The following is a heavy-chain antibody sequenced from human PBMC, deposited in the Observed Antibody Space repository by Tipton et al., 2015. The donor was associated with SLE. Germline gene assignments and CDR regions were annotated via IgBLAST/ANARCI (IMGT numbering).Heavy chain of an antibody. CDR2: IYPGDSDT. V-gene: IGHV5-51*01. Sequence: QLVQSGAEVKKPGESLKISCKGSGYSFTSYWIGWVRQMPGKGLEWMGIIYPGDSDTRYSPSFQGQVTISADKSISTAYLQWSSLKASDTAMYYRARHRDFDWLLSYDAFDIWGQGTMVTVSS. CDR3: ARHRDFDWLLSYDAFDI. CDR1: GYSFTSYW. D-gene: IGHD3-9*01. J-gene: IGHJ3*02.